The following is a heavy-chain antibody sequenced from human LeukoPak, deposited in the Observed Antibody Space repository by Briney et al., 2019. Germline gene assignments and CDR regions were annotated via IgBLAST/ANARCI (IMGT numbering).Heavy chain of an antibody. CDR3: ARYSSSSGGASYYLDY. Sequence: GESLKISCAASGFTLRNYWMHWVRRVPGKRLVWVSRISGDGSVTNYADSVKGRFTISRDNAKNTLFLQINSLRAEDTAAYYCARYSSSSGGASYYLDYWGHGTLVTVSS. V-gene: IGHV3-74*01. D-gene: IGHD6-6*01. CDR1: GFTLRNYW. CDR2: ISGDGSVT. J-gene: IGHJ4*01.